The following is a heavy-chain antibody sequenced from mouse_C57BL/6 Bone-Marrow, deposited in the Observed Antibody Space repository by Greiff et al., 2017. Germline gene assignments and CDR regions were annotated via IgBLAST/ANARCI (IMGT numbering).Heavy chain of an antibody. J-gene: IGHJ1*03. D-gene: IGHD1-1*01. V-gene: IGHV15-2*01. CDR2: ILPSIGRT. Sequence: QVQLQQSGSELRSPGSSVKLSCKDFDSEVFPIAYMSWVRQKPGHGFEWIGGILPSIGRTIYGEKFEDKATLDADTLSNTAYLELNSLTSEDSAIYYCARRGYYGSRSYWYFDVWGTGTTVTVSS. CDR3: ARRGYYGSRSYWYFDV. CDR1: DSEVFPIAY.